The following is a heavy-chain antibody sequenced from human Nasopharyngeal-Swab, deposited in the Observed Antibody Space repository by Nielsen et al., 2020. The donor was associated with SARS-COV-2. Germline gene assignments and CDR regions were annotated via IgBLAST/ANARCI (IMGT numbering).Heavy chain of an antibody. CDR3: TTDFYFDY. J-gene: IGHJ4*02. V-gene: IGHV3-73*01. Sequence: VRQAPGKGLEWLGRIGDKDHNYATTYGVSVKGRFTISRDDSKNTAFLQMDSLKTEDTALYYCTTDFYFDYWGQGTLVTVSS. CDR2: IGDKDHNYAT.